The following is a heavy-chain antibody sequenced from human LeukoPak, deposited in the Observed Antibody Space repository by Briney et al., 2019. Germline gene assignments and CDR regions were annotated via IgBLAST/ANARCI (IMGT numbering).Heavy chain of an antibody. Sequence: PGGALRLSCAASGFTFTNYWMSWVRQAPGKGLEGVANIKQDGSEKYYVDSVKGRFTISRDNAKNSLYLQMNSLRAEDTAVYYCARGEQQLVDYYYGMDVWGQGTTVTVSS. D-gene: IGHD6-13*01. CDR3: ARGEQQLVDYYYGMDV. V-gene: IGHV3-7*01. CDR2: IKQDGSEK. CDR1: GFTFTNYW. J-gene: IGHJ6*02.